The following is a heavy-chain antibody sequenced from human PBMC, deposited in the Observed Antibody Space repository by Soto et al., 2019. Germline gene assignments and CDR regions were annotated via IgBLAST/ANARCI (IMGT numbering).Heavy chain of an antibody. V-gene: IGHV4-34*01. CDR1: GGSFSGYI. J-gene: IGHJ6*02. Sequence: PSETLSLTCDVYGGSFSGYIWAGIRQTPGKGLQWIGQINHSGSANYNPSLKSRVTISVHTSKSQFSLELSSVTAADTAVYYCARDFSISTSCMRPVCYYYYGMDVWGQGTTVTVSS. CDR2: INHSGSA. D-gene: IGHD2-2*01. CDR3: ARDFSISTSCMRPVCYYYYGMDV.